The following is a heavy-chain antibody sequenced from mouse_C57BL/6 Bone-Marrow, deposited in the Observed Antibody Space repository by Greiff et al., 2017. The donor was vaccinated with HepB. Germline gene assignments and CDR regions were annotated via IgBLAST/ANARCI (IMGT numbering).Heavy chain of an antibody. CDR1: GYTFTSYW. Sequence: QVQLKQPGAELVKPGASVKLSCKASGYTFTSYWMQWVKQRPGHGLEWIGEIDPSDSYTNYNQKFKGKATLTVDTSSSTAYMQLSSLTSEDSAVYYCARDGNGFAYWGQGTLVTVSA. D-gene: IGHD1-1*01. CDR3: ARDGNGFAY. CDR2: IDPSDSYT. V-gene: IGHV1-50*01. J-gene: IGHJ3*01.